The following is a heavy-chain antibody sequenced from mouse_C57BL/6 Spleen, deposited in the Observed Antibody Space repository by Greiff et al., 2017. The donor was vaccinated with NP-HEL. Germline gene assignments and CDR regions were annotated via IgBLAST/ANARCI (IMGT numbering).Heavy chain of an antibody. CDR2: INPYNGGT. J-gene: IGHJ4*01. CDR3: ARGTASDGSRLVAMDY. V-gene: IGHV1-19*01. Sequence: EVQLQQSGPVLVKPGASVKMSCKASGYTFTDYYMNWVKQSHGKSLEWIGVINPYNGGTSYNQKFKGKATLTVDKSSSTAYMELNSLTSEDSAVYYCARGTASDGSRLVAMDYWGQGTSVTVSS. CDR1: GYTFTDYY. D-gene: IGHD1-1*01.